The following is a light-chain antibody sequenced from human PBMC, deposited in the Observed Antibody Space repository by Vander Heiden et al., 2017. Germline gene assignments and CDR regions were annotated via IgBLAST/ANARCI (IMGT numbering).Light chain of an antibody. CDR1: QSISSW. V-gene: IGKV1-5*03. J-gene: IGKJ5*01. CDR2: KAS. CDR3: RQENSYSIT. Sequence: DIQMTQSPSTLSASVGDRVTITCRASQSISSWLAWYQQKPGKAPKLLIYKASSLESGVPSRFSGSGSGTEFTLTIISLQPDDFATYYCRQENSYSITFGQGTLMEIK.